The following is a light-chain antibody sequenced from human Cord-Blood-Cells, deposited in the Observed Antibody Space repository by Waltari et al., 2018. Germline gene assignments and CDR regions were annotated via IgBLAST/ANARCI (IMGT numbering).Light chain of an antibody. Sequence: QSALTQPASVSGSPGQSINISCTGTRSAVGSYNLVPWYQPHPGKAHKLMIYEVSKRPSGVSTRFSCSNSGNTASLTISGLQAEDEADYYCCSYAGSSTWVFGGGTKLTVL. CDR2: EVS. V-gene: IGLV2-23*02. CDR1: RSAVGSYNL. CDR3: CSYAGSSTWV. J-gene: IGLJ3*02.